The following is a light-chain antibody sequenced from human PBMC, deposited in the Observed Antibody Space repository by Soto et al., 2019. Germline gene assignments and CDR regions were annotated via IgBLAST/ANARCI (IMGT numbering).Light chain of an antibody. Sequence: DIQMTQSPSTLSASVGDRVTITCRASQSIRSWLAWYQLRPGKAPKALIYGASRLESGVPPRFSGSGSGTEFTLTISSLQPDDFATYYCQQYNIYPITFGQGTRLEIK. CDR2: GAS. CDR3: QQYNIYPIT. CDR1: QSIRSW. J-gene: IGKJ5*01. V-gene: IGKV1-5*01.